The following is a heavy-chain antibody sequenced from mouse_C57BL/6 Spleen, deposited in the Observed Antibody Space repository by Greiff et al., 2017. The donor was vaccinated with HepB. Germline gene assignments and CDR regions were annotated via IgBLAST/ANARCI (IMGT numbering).Heavy chain of an antibody. CDR1: GYSFTDYN. D-gene: IGHD1-1*01. Sequence: EVQLQQSGPELVKPGASVKISCKASGYSFTDYNMNWVKQSNGKSLEWIGVINPNYGTTSYNQKFKGKATLTVDQSSSTAYMQLNSLTSEDSEVYYCANLYGSSSYYYAMDYWGQGTSVTVSS. CDR3: ANLYGSSSYYYAMDY. V-gene: IGHV1-39*01. CDR2: INPNYGTT. J-gene: IGHJ4*01.